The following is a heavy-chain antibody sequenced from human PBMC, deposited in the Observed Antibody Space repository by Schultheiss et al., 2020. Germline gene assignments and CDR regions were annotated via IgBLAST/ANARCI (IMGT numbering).Heavy chain of an antibody. Sequence: GGSLRLSCAASGFTFGYWMSWVRQAPGKGLEWVGRIKSKTDGGTTDYAAPVKGRFTISRDDSKNTLYLQMNSLKTEDTAVYYCTTDGRYDYGDYVYYYGMDVWGQGTTVTVSS. CDR3: TTDGRYDYGDYVYYYGMDV. D-gene: IGHD4-17*01. CDR2: IKSKTDGGTT. CDR1: GFTFGYW. V-gene: IGHV3-15*01. J-gene: IGHJ6*02.